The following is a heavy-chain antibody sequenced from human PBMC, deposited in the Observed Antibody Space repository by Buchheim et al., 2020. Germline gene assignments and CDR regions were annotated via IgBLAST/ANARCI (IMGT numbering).Heavy chain of an antibody. CDR2: ISYDGSNK. D-gene: IGHD3-9*01. Sequence: QVQLVESGGGVVQPGRSLRLSCAASGFTFSSYAMHWVRQAPGKGLEWVAVISYDGSNKYYADSVKGRFTISRDNSKNTLYLQMNSLRAEDTAVYYCARDNDKLRYIDWLPQNWFDPWGQGTL. J-gene: IGHJ5*02. CDR3: ARDNDKLRYIDWLPQNWFDP. V-gene: IGHV3-30*04. CDR1: GFTFSSYA.